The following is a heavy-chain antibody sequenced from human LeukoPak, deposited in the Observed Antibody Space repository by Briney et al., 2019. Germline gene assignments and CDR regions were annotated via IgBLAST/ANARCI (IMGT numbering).Heavy chain of an antibody. J-gene: IGHJ3*02. D-gene: IGHD6-19*01. V-gene: IGHV3-23*01. Sequence: GGSLRPSCAASGFTFSSYAMTWVRQAPGKGLEWVSGISGGGGSTYYADSVKGRFTISRDNSKNTLYLQMNSLRAEDTAVYYCAKDRVCNSGWYQGAFDIWGQGTLVTLSS. CDR2: ISGGGGST. CDR3: AKDRVCNSGWYQGAFDI. CDR1: GFTFSSYA.